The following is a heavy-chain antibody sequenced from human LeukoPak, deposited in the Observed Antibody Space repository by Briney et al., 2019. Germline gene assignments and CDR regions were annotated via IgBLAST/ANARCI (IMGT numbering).Heavy chain of an antibody. CDR1: GFTFSAYA. Sequence: GGSLRLSCEASGFTFSAYAMTWVRQAPGKGLEWVSSIGSDNKPHYSESVKGRFTISRDNAKNTLYLQMNSLRAEDTAVYYCAELTSVVERYWGQGTLVTVSS. CDR3: AELTSVVERY. J-gene: IGHJ4*02. D-gene: IGHD2-21*01. CDR2: IGSDNKP. V-gene: IGHV3-69-1*01.